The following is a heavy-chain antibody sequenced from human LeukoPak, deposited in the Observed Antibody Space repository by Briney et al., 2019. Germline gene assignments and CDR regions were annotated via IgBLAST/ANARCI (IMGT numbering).Heavy chain of an antibody. CDR1: GYTLTELS. D-gene: IGHD2-15*01. CDR2: FDPEDGET. Sequence: ASVKVSCKVSGYTLTELSMHWVRQAPGKGLEWMGGFDPEDGETIYAQKFQGRVTMTEDTSTDTAYMELSSLRSEDTAVYYCARVDGRYCSGGSCYSGSWFDPWGQGTLVTVSS. V-gene: IGHV1-24*01. CDR3: ARVDGRYCSGGSCYSGSWFDP. J-gene: IGHJ5*02.